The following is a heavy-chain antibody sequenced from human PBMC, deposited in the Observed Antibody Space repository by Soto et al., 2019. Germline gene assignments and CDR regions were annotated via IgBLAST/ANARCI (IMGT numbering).Heavy chain of an antibody. CDR1: VFTFISYA. D-gene: IGHD1-1*01. Sequence: GWSLRLSCASSVFTFISYAMSWVRQAPGKGLEWVSAISGSGGSTYYADSVKGRFTISRDNSKNTLYLQMNSLRAEDTAVYYCAKGGTGTTTAFDYWGQGTLVTVSS. CDR3: AKGGTGTTTAFDY. V-gene: IGHV3-23*01. J-gene: IGHJ4*02. CDR2: ISGSGGST.